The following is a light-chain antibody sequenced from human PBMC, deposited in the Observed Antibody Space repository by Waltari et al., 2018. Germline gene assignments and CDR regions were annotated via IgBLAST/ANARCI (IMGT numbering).Light chain of an antibody. CDR2: DVS. Sequence: QSALTQPRSVSGSPGQSVTISCTGTSSDCGGYNYVSWYQQHPVKAPNLMIYDVSKRPSGVPDRFSGSKSGNTASLTISGLQAEDEADYYCCSYAGGYSWVFGGGTKLTVL. CDR1: SSDCGGYNY. J-gene: IGLJ3*02. V-gene: IGLV2-11*01. CDR3: CSYAGGYSWV.